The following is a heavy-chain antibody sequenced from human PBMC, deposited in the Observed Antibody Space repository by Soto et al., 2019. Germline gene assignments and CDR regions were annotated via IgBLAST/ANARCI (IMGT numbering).Heavy chain of an antibody. Sequence: PSETLSLTCAVYGGSFSGYYWSWIRQPPGKGLEWIGEINYSGSTNYNPSLKSRVTISVDTSKNQFSLKLSSVTAADTAVYYCARDRRTGTRFDPWGQGTLVTVSS. CDR3: ARDRRTGTRFDP. CDR1: GGSFSGYY. J-gene: IGHJ5*02. V-gene: IGHV4-34*01. D-gene: IGHD1-1*01. CDR2: INYSGST.